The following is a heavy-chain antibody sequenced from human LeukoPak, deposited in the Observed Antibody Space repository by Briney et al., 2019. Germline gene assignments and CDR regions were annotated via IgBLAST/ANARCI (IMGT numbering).Heavy chain of an antibody. CDR3: AKDGSRDYYYYGMDV. D-gene: IGHD2-2*03. CDR2: ISYDGSNT. J-gene: IGHJ6*02. CDR1: GFTFSSYG. V-gene: IGHV3-30*18. Sequence: GGSLRLSCAASGFTFSSYGMHWVRQAPGKGLEWVAVISYDGSNTYYVDSVKGRFTISRDNSKNTLYLQMNSLRAEDTAVYYCAKDGSRDYYYYGMDVWGQGTTVTVSS.